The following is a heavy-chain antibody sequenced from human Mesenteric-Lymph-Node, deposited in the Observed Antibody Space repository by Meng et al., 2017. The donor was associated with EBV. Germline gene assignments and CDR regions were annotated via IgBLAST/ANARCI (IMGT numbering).Heavy chain of an antibody. CDR2: IYHSGST. D-gene: IGHD1-26*01. V-gene: IGHV4-4*02. J-gene: IGHJ1*01. Sequence: QVQLLESGPGLVKPSGNLSLTCNVSGDFITSSYWWSWVRQPPGKGLEWIGEIYHSGSTNYNPSLKSRVTTSVDKSKDQFSLTLSSVTAADTAVYYCARGSFSSKYFQTWGPGTLVTVSS. CDR3: ARGSFSSKYFQT. CDR1: GDFITSSYW.